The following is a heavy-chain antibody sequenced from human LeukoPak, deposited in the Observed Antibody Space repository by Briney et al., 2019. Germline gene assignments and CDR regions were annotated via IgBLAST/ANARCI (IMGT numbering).Heavy chain of an antibody. V-gene: IGHV4-4*02. Sequence: PSETLSLTCAISGGSISSSNWWSWVRQPPGKGLEWIGEIYHSGSTNYSPSLKSRVTISVDKSKNQFSLKVTSVTAADTAVYYCARVSSGSYYFDSWGQRNLVTVSS. J-gene: IGHJ4*02. CDR3: ARVSSGSYYFDS. CDR1: GGSISSSNW. D-gene: IGHD1-26*01. CDR2: IYHSGST.